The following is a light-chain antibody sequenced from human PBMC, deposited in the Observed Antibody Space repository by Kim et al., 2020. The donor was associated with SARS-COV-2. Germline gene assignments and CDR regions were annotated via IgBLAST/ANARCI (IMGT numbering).Light chain of an antibody. J-gene: IGKJ5*01. Sequence: AAVGDIVRFTWQRSPGILNRMNWVQPKPGKAPNLPVFYASYLENGVPSRFSGIGFGTHFTFTISSLQPEDSATYYCQQYDDNLLAFGQRTRLEIK. CDR1: PGILNR. V-gene: IGKV1-33*01. CDR2: YAS. CDR3: QQYDDNLLA.